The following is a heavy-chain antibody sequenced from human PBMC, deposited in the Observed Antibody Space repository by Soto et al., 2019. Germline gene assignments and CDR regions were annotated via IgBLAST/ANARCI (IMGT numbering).Heavy chain of an antibody. CDR3: ATPACAATWCSPSHNLDH. J-gene: IGHJ4*02. V-gene: IGHV1-69*09. CDR1: GGTFVRHV. D-gene: IGHD2-2*01. Sequence: QVQLVQSGAEVKKPESSVKVSCKTSGGTFVRHVISWVRQAPGQGPEWMGKINPLSGIPNYAQKFQDRDTSTADTDSSTAYMELSSLRSDGTAVYYCATPACAATWCSPSHNLDHWGQGTLVTVSS. CDR2: INPLSGIP.